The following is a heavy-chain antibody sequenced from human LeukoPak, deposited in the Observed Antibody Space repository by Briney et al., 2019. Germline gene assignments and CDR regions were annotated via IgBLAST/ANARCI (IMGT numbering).Heavy chain of an antibody. CDR2: ISSSSSTI. V-gene: IGHV3-48*01. CDR3: ARGSYDTSGYYSGAGARADY. J-gene: IGHJ4*02. D-gene: IGHD3-22*01. CDR1: GFTVSSNY. Sequence: GGSLRLSCAASGFTVSSNYMSWVRQAPGKGLEWVAYISSSSSTIYYAGSVKGRFTISRDNAKNSLYLEMNSLRAEDTAVYYCARGSYDTSGYYSGAGARADYWGQGTLVTVSS.